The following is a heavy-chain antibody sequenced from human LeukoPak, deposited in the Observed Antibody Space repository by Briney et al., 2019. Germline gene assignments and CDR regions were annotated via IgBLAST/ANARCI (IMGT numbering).Heavy chain of an antibody. J-gene: IGHJ3*02. CDR2: IWDDGSNR. CDR3: ARGPYYDSSGYHYDQGFDI. D-gene: IGHD3-22*01. V-gene: IGHV3-33*01. CDR1: GFVFSSFG. Sequence: GGSLRLSCAASGFVFSSFGMHWVRQAPGKGLEWVAMIWDDGSNRYYADSVKGRFTITRDNSKNTLYLKMNSLRAEDTAVYYCARGPYYDSSGYHYDQGFDIWGQGTMVTVSS.